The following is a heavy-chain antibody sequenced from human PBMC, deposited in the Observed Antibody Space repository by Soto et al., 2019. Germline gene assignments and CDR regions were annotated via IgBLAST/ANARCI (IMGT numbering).Heavy chain of an antibody. Sequence: SETLSLTCTVSGGSITNSGYYWGWVRQPPGKGLEWIGSIFYSGSTHYKPSLQSRVTISGDTSKNQFSLKLSSVTAADTAVYYCARTPDSSGYYFDYWRQGTLVTVSS. J-gene: IGHJ4*02. CDR2: IFYSGST. D-gene: IGHD3-22*01. CDR3: ARTPDSSGYYFDY. CDR1: GGSITNSGYY. V-gene: IGHV4-39*01.